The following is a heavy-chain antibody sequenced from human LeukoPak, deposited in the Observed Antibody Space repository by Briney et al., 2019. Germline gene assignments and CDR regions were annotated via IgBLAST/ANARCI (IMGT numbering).Heavy chain of an antibody. J-gene: IGHJ4*02. V-gene: IGHV1-18*01. CDR2: ISPYNGNT. D-gene: IGHD3-16*02. CDR1: GYSFTSYS. CDR3: ASGFGGVIPREDY. Sequence: ASVKVSCNASGYSFTSYSISWVRQAPGQGLEWVGSISPYNGNTNYAQKLQGRVTMTTDTSTSTAYMELRSLRSDDTAVYYCASGFGGVIPREDYWGQGTLVTVSS.